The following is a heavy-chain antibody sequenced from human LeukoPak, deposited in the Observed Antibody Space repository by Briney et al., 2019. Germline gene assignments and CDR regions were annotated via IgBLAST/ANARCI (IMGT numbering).Heavy chain of an antibody. CDR2: IYYSGST. D-gene: IGHD3-22*01. CDR3: ACLTYYYDSSGYRDY. J-gene: IGHJ4*02. V-gene: IGHV4-59*12. CDR1: GGSISSYY. Sequence: SETLSLTCTVSGGSISSYYWSWIRQPPGKGLEWIGYIYYSGSTNYNPSLKSRVTISVDTSKNQFSLKLSSVTAADTAVYYCACLTYYYDSSGYRDYWGQGTLVTVSS.